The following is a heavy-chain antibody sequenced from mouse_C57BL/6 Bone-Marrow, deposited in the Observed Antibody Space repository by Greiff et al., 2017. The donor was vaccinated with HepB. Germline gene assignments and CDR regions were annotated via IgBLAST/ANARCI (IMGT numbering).Heavy chain of an antibody. CDR3: AREGIRYYDY. Sequence: VQLQQPGAELVKPGASVKLSCKASGYAFSSSWMNWVKQRPGKGLEWIGRIYPGDGDTNYNGKFKGKATLTADKSSSTAYMQLSSLTSEDSAVYFCAREGIRYYDYWGQGTTLTVSS. CDR2: IYPGDGDT. CDR1: GYAFSSSW. J-gene: IGHJ2*01. V-gene: IGHV1-82*01. D-gene: IGHD1-2*01.